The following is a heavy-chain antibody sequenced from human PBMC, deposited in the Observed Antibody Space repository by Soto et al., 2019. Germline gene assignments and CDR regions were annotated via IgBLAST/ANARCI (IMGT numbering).Heavy chain of an antibody. CDR2: ISGSGGTT. CDR3: AKFFVETGSNSGWPWSFHY. V-gene: IGHV3-23*01. Sequence: QLLESGGGLVQPGRSLRLSCAASGFTFSNYAMSWVRQAPGQGLDWVSAISGSGGTTYYVDSVKGRFTISRDNSKNTLFLQMNSLRAEDAAVYYCAKFFVETGSNSGWPWSFHYWGQGTLVTVSS. CDR1: GFTFSNYA. J-gene: IGHJ4*02. D-gene: IGHD6-25*01.